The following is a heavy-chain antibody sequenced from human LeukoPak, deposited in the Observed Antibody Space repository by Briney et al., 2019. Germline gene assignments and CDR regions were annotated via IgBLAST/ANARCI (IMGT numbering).Heavy chain of an antibody. J-gene: IGHJ4*02. V-gene: IGHV3-30-3*01. CDR1: GFTFSSYA. D-gene: IGHD3-22*01. CDR2: ISYDGSNK. CDR3: AKDTSGYLVGYYDY. Sequence: GGSLRLSCAASGFTFSSYAMHWVRQAPGKGLEWVAVISYDGSNKYYADSVKGRFTISRDNSKNTLYLQMNSLRAEDTAVYYCAKDTSGYLVGYYDYWGQGTLVTVSS.